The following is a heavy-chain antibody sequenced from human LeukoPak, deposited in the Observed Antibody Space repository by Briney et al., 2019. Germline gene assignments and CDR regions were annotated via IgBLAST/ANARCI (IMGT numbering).Heavy chain of an antibody. J-gene: IGHJ5*02. CDR1: GGSISSSSYY. V-gene: IGHV4-39*07. CDR2: IYYSGST. CDR3: ARDVSTTGGSSSWYVHLDWFDP. Sequence: SETLSLTCTVSGGSISSSSYYWGWIRQPPGKGVEWIGSIYYSGSTYYNPSLKSRVTISVDTSKNQFSLKLSSVTAADTAVYYCARDVSTTGGSSSWYVHLDWFDPWGQGTLVTVSS. D-gene: IGHD6-13*01.